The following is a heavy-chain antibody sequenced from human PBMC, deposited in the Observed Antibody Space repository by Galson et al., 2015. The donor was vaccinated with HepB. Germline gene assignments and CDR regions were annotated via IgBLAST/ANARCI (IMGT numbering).Heavy chain of an antibody. CDR1: GYTFTSYG. CDR3: ARDPGQPPGYYDFWSGYSGYYYYMDV. V-gene: IGHV1-18*01. CDR2: ISAYNGDT. J-gene: IGHJ6*03. D-gene: IGHD3-3*01. Sequence: SVKVSCKASGYTFTSYGISWVRQAPGQGLEWMGWISAYNGDTNYAQKLQGRVTMTTDTSTSTAYMELRSLRSDDTAVYYCARDPGQPPGYYDFWSGYSGYYYYMDVWGKGTTVTVSS.